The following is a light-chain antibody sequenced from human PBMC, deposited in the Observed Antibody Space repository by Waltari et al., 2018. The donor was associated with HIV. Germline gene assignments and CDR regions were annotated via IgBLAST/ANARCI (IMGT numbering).Light chain of an antibody. Sequence: DIVLTQSPHSLALSMGGRATINCKSRQSVLYSSNNKNFLAWFQQKPGQPPKLLIYWASTRESGVPDRFSGSGSGTNFTHTISSLQAEDVAVYYCQKYYTTPLGFGQGTKVEIK. CDR1: QSVLYSSNNKNF. J-gene: IGKJ1*01. V-gene: IGKV4-1*01. CDR3: QKYYTTPLG. CDR2: WAS.